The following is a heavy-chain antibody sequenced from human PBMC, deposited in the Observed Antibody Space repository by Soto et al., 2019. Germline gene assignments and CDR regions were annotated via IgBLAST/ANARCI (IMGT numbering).Heavy chain of an antibody. J-gene: IGHJ6*03. CDR1: GFTFSSYS. V-gene: IGHV3-21*01. CDR2: ISSSSSYI. D-gene: IGHD3-3*01. Sequence: EVQLVESGGGLVKPGGSLRLSCAASGFTFSSYSMNWVRQAPGKGLEWVSSISSSSSYIYYADSVKGRFTISRDNAKNSLYLQMNSLRAEDTAVYYCARDLEWSFYMDVWGKGTTVTVSS. CDR3: ARDLEWSFYMDV.